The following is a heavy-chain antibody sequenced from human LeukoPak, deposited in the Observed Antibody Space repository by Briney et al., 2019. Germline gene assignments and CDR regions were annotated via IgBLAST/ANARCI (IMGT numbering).Heavy chain of an antibody. CDR1: GLTSTTYG. V-gene: IGHV3-33*01. D-gene: IGHD5-24*01. CDR3: ARDGEMATIYFDY. Sequence: GTSLRLSCAASGLTSTTYGWHWVRQAPGKGLVWVAVISYDGRNKHYGDSVKGRFTISRDNAKNSLYLQMNSLRAEDTAVYYCARDGEMATIYFDYWGQGTLVTVSS. J-gene: IGHJ4*02. CDR2: ISYDGRNK.